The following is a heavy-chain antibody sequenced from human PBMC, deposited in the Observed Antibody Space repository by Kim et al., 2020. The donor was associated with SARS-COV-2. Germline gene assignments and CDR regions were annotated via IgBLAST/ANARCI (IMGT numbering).Heavy chain of an antibody. V-gene: IGHV3-53*01. D-gene: IGHD6-19*01. CDR3: GSESAVAGLIDY. J-gene: IGHJ4*02. Sequence: YYAYSVKGRFTISRDISNSTLYLHMNSQRAEDTAVYHCGSESAVAGLIDYWGQGTLVTVSS.